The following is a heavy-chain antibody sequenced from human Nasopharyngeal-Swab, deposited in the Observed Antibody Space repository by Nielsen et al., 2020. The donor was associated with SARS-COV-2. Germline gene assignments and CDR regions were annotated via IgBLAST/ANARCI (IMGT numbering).Heavy chain of an antibody. CDR1: GFSFNNYG. J-gene: IGHJ3*02. CDR3: AKANVLFWFGQFKNDGFDI. CDR2: ISYEGSKK. D-gene: IGHD3-10*01. V-gene: IGHV3-30*18. Sequence: GESLKISCTASGFSFNNYGMHWVRQAPGKGLEWVAVISYEGSKKFYAESVEGRFTISRDYSKSTLYLQMDSLRTEDTVMYYCAKANVLFWFGQFKNDGFDIWGQGTMVAVSS.